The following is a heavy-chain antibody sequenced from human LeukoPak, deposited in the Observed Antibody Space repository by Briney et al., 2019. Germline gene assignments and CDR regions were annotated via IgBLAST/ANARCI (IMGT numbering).Heavy chain of an antibody. CDR2: INPNSGGT. J-gene: IGHJ6*03. CDR3: ARGGWEPAAKNYYYYMDV. V-gene: IGHV1-2*02. Sequence: GASVKVSCKASGYTFTGYYMHWLRQAPGQGLEWMGWINPNSGGTNYAQKFQGRVTMTRDTFISTAYMELSRLRSDDTAVYYCARGGWEPAAKNYYYYMDVRGKGTTVTVSS. CDR1: GYTFTGYY. D-gene: IGHD2-2*01.